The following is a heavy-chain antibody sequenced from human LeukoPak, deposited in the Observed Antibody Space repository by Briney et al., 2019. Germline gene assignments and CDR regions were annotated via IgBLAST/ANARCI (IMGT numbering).Heavy chain of an antibody. CDR3: ARRGQWLGVDDWYFDL. J-gene: IGHJ2*01. Sequence: PSETLSLTCTVSGGSISSYDWRCIRQPAGKGLEWSGRMYSSGSTTYNPSLKSRVTMSVETSKNQFSLKLSYVTAAATAVYYCARRGQWLGVDDWYFDLWGRGTLVTVSS. D-gene: IGHD6-19*01. V-gene: IGHV4-4*07. CDR1: GGSISSYD. CDR2: MYSSGST.